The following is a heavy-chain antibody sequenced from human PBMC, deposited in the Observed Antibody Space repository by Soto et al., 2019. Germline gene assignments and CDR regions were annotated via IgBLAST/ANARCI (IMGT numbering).Heavy chain of an antibody. Sequence: SETLSLTCTVSGGSISSSSYYWGWIRQPPGKGLEWIGSIYYSGSTYYNPSLKSRVTISVDTSKNQFSLKLSSVTAADTAVYYCARLPPFSRELSLLVAFDIWGQGTMVTVSS. J-gene: IGHJ3*02. D-gene: IGHD3-16*02. CDR2: IYYSGST. CDR1: GGSISSSSYY. V-gene: IGHV4-39*01. CDR3: ARLPPFSRELSLLVAFDI.